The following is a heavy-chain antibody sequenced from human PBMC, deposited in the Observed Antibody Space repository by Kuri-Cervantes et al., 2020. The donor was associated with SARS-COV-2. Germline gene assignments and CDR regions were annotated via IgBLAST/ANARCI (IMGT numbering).Heavy chain of an antibody. Sequence: GESLKISCAASGFTFSSYAMSWVRQAPGKGLEWVSAISGSGGSPYYADSVKGRFTISRDNSKNTLYLQMNSLRAEDTAVYYCAKGPYYDFWSGYYTTGLFDYYGMDVWGQGTTVTVSS. D-gene: IGHD3-3*01. CDR2: ISGSGGSP. V-gene: IGHV3-23*01. CDR1: GFTFSSYA. CDR3: AKGPYYDFWSGYYTTGLFDYYGMDV. J-gene: IGHJ6*02.